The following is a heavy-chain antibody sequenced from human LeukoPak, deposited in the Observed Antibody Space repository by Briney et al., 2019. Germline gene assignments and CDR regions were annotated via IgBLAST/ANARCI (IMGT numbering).Heavy chain of an antibody. CDR1: GYTLTSYD. V-gene: IGHV1-8*01. CDR2: MNPNSGNT. Sequence: GASVTVSCKASGYTLTSYDINWVRQAPGQGLEWMGWMNPNSGNTGYAQKFQGRVTMTRDTSISTAYMELSRLRSDDTAVYYCARGELGATTIGYWGQGTLVTVSS. D-gene: IGHD1-26*01. CDR3: ARGELGATTIGY. J-gene: IGHJ4*02.